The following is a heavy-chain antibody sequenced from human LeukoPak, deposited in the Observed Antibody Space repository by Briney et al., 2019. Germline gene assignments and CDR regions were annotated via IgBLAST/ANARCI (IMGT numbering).Heavy chain of an antibody. V-gene: IGHV1-18*01. Sequence: ASVKVSCKASGYTFTSYGISWVRQAPGQGLEWMGWISAYNGNTNYAQKLQGRVTMTTDTSTSTAYMELRSLRSDDTAVYYCARDGYSSSWYSNNWFDPWGQGILATVSS. CDR3: ARDGYSSSWYSNNWFDP. CDR2: ISAYNGNT. D-gene: IGHD6-13*01. CDR1: GYTFTSYG. J-gene: IGHJ5*02.